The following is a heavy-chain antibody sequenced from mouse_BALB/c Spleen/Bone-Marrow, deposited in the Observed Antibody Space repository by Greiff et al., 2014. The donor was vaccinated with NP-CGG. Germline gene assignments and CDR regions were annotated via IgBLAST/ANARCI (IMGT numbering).Heavy chain of an antibody. D-gene: IGHD1-1*01. CDR2: INPYNDDT. V-gene: IGHV1-14*01. J-gene: IGHJ2*01. CDR3: ARSYGRPFDY. Sequence: VQLQQSGPELVKPGASVKMSCKASGYTSTSYIMHWVKQEPGQGLEWIGYINPYNDDTKYNEKFKGKATLTSDKSSSTAYTELSSLTSEDSAVYYCARSYGRPFDYWGQGTTLTVSS. CDR1: GYTSTSYI.